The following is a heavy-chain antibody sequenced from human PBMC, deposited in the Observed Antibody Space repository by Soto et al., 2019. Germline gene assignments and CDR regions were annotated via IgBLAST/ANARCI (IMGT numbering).Heavy chain of an antibody. CDR2: IYYSGRT. V-gene: IGHV4-31*03. Sequence: QVQLQESGPGLVKPSQTLSLTCTVSGGSISSGGYYWSWIRQHPGKGLEWIGYIYYSGRTYYNPSLKSRVTISVDTSKNQFSLKLSSVTAADTAVYYCARGEFPNQYYYYGMDVWGQGTTVTVSS. CDR1: GGSISSGGYY. CDR3: ARGEFPNQYYYYGMDV. J-gene: IGHJ6*02. D-gene: IGHD2-21*01.